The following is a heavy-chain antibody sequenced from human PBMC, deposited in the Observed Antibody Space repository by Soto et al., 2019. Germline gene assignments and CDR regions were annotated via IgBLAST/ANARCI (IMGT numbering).Heavy chain of an antibody. D-gene: IGHD3-22*01. J-gene: IGHJ4*02. CDR3: AKDQDIPVYYYDRSGYYYSRPFFDY. CDR1: GFTFSSYA. CDR2: ISGSGGST. V-gene: IGHV3-23*01. Sequence: PGGSLRLSCAASGFTFSSYAMSWVRQAPGKGLEWVSAISGSGGSTYYADSVKGRFTISRDNSKNTLYLQMNSLRAEDTAVYYCAKDQDIPVYYYDRSGYYYSRPFFDYWGQGTLVTVSS.